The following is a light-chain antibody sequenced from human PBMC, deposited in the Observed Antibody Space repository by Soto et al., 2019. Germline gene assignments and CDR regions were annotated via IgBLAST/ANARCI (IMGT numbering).Light chain of an antibody. Sequence: DIQMTQSPSSLSASVGDRATITCRASQDISKYLAWYQQKPGEVPKLLIYAASTLQKGVQSRFSGSGSGTLFTLTISSLQPGDVATYYCQKYNSAPKTFGRGTRLEIK. CDR1: QDISKY. V-gene: IGKV1-27*01. J-gene: IGKJ2*01. CDR3: QKYNSAPKT. CDR2: AAS.